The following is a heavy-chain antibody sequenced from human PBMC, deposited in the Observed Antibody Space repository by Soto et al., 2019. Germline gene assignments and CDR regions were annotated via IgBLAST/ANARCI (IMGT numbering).Heavy chain of an antibody. CDR1: GDSITSTSYY. Sequence: SETLSLTCTVSGDSITSTSYYWVWIRQPSGKGLEWIGCIHYSGSTYYNPSLRSRVTSSVDTSKNQFSLKVSSVTAADTAVYYCARRLFSSTWPSYFDYWGEGTLVTVSS. CDR3: ARRLFSSTWPSYFDY. CDR2: IHYSGST. V-gene: IGHV4-39*01. J-gene: IGHJ4*02. D-gene: IGHD6-13*01.